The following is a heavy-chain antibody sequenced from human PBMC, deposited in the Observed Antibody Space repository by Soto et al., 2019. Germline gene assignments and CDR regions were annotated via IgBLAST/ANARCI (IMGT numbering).Heavy chain of an antibody. CDR2: ISYDGSNK. Sequence: VAVISYDGSNKYYADSVKGRFTISRDNSKNTLYLQMNSLRAEDTAVYYCARESIAAAGTDYYGMDVWGQGTTVTVSS. D-gene: IGHD6-13*01. J-gene: IGHJ6*02. CDR3: ARESIAAAGTDYYGMDV. V-gene: IGHV3-30-3*01.